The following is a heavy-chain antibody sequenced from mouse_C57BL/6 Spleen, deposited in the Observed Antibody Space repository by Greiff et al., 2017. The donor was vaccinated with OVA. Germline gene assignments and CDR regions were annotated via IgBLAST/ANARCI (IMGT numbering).Heavy chain of an antibody. CDR3: ASHTVSYAMDY. J-gene: IGHJ4*01. CDR2: IHPNSGST. CDR1: GYTFTSYW. V-gene: IGHV1-64*01. D-gene: IGHD1-1*01. Sequence: QVQLQQPGAELVKPGASVKLSCKASGYTFTSYWMHWVKQRPGQGLEWIGMIHPNSGSTNYNEKFKSKATLTVDKSSSTAYMQLSSLTSEDSAVYYCASHTVSYAMDYWGQGTSVTVSS.